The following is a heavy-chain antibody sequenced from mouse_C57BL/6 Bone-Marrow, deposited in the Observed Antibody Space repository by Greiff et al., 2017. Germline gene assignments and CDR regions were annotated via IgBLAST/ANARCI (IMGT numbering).Heavy chain of an antibody. CDR2: IDPEAGDT. CDR3: TTPIYYAMDY. Sequence: EVQLQQSGAELVRPGASVKLSCKASGYNFKADYMHWVKQRPDQGLEWIGWIDPEAGDTASASKFKGKATITADTSSNTAYLQLSSLTSEDTAVYYCTTPIYYAMDYWGQGTAVTVSS. J-gene: IGHJ4*01. CDR1: GYNFKADY. V-gene: IGHV14-4*01.